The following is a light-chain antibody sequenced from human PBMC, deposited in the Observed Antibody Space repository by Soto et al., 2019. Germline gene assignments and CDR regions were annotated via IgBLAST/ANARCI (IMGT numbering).Light chain of an antibody. CDR2: CAS. CDR1: QSVSSRY. Sequence: EIVLTQSPGTLSLSPGERATLSCRASQSVSSRYLACYQQKPGQAPRLLIDCASNRSTGNPDRFSGSGCGTDCSLTISRLEPEVFDVYYCQDYGNSPPTFEQGNKVETK. J-gene: IGKJ1*01. V-gene: IGKV3-20*01. CDR3: QDYGNSPPT.